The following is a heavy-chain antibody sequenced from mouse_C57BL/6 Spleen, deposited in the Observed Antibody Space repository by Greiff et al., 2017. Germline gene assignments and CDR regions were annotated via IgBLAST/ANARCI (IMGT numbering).Heavy chain of an antibody. D-gene: IGHD1-1*01. J-gene: IGHJ1*03. CDR3: ARYYYGSSYDWYVDV. V-gene: IGHV1-64*01. CDR2: IHPNSGST. Sequence: VQLQQPGAELVKPGASVKLSCKASGYTFTSYWMHWVKQRPGQGLEWIGMIHPNSGSTNYNEKFKSKATLTVDKSSSTAYMQLSSLTSEDSAVYYCARYYYGSSYDWYVDVWGTGTTVTVSS. CDR1: GYTFTSYW.